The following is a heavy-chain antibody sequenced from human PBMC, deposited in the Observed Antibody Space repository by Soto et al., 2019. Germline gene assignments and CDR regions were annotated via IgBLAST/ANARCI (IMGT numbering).Heavy chain of an antibody. CDR3: ARDQLGYARFDY. CDR1: GFTFISYV. Sequence: GGSLRLSCAASGFTFISYVINWVRQAPEKGLEWVSAINGGGTAYYTNSVKGRFTVSRDNSKNTVYLEMNSLTAEDTAIYYCARDQLGYARFDYWGQGAQVTVSS. V-gene: IGHV3-23*01. CDR2: INGGGTA. D-gene: IGHD2-2*01. J-gene: IGHJ4*02.